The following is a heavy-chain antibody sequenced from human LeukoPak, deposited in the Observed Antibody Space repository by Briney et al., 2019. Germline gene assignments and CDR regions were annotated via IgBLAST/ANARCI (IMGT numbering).Heavy chain of an antibody. Sequence: ASVKVSCKASGYTFTSYGISWVRQAPGKGLEWMGGFDPEDGETIYAQKFQGRVTMTEDTSTDTAYMELSSLRSEDTAVYYCATDAAHYYGGYWGQGTLVTVSS. CDR1: GYTFTSYG. CDR2: FDPEDGET. V-gene: IGHV1-24*01. CDR3: ATDAAHYYGGY. D-gene: IGHD3-22*01. J-gene: IGHJ4*02.